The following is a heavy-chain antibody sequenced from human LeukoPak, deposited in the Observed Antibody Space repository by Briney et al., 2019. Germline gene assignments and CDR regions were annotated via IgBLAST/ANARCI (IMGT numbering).Heavy chain of an antibody. J-gene: IGHJ6*03. V-gene: IGHV1-2*04. CDR1: GYTFTGYY. Sequence: GASVKVSCKASGYTFTGYYMHWVRQAPGQGLEWMGWINPNSGGTNYAQKFQGWVTMTRDTSISTAYMELSRLRSDDTAVYYCARDNSGFEQLAYLDVWGKGTTVTVSS. CDR2: INPNSGGT. D-gene: IGHD6-6*01. CDR3: ARDNSGFEQLAYLDV.